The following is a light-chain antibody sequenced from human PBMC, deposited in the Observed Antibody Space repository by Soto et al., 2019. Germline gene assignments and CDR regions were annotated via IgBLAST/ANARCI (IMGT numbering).Light chain of an antibody. CDR3: QQYYNWPPLT. CDR1: QSVFSN. V-gene: IGKV3-15*01. J-gene: IGKJ4*01. CDR2: GAS. Sequence: ETVMTQSPATLSVSPGERATLSCRASQSVFSNLAWYQQKPGQAPRLLIYGASTRATGITARFSGSGSWTEYTPTISSMQSEDFAAYYCQQYYNWPPLTFGGGTKVEIK.